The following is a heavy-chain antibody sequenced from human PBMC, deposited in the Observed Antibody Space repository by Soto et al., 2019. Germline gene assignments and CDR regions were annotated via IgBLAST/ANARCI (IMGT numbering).Heavy chain of an antibody. V-gene: IGHV3-30-3*01. J-gene: IGHJ4*02. D-gene: IGHD6-19*01. CDR3: PSEVEYTSAFAISPSFEY. CDR2: ISKGGSNI. CDR1: GLTLSSYA. Sequence: GGSLRLACAASGLTLSSYAIQPVRPAPGKGLEWATVISKGGSNIYLADSVTGRFTIFRDRSKSTRYLQMNSLRSTDPTVSYHPSEVEYTSAFAISPSFEYWGQGTLV.